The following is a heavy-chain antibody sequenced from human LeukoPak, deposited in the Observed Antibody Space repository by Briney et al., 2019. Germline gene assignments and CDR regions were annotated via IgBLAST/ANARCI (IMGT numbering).Heavy chain of an antibody. J-gene: IGHJ3*02. CDR2: IEEDGSET. CDR3: ARNSRNIEI. V-gene: IGHV3-7*01. D-gene: IGHD2/OR15-2a*01. CDR1: GFTFSSSW. Sequence: PGGSLRLSCAASGFTFSSSWMTWVRQAPGKGLGWVANIEEDGSETFYVDSVKGRFIISRDNAKNSLYLQMNSLSAEDTAVYYCARNSRNIEIWGQGTVVIVAS.